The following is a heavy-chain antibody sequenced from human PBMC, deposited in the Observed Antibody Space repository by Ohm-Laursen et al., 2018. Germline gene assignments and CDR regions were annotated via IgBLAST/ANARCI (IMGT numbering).Heavy chain of an antibody. CDR1: GYTFTGYY. J-gene: IGHJ4*02. CDR3: AREVSAAVAGLSYDY. Sequence: ASVKVSCKASGYTFTGYYMHWVRQAPGQGLEWMGWINPNSGGTNYAQKFQGRVTMTRDTSISTAYMELSRLRSDDTAVYYCAREVSAAVAGLSYDYWGQGTLVTVSS. V-gene: IGHV1-2*02. CDR2: INPNSGGT. D-gene: IGHD6-19*01.